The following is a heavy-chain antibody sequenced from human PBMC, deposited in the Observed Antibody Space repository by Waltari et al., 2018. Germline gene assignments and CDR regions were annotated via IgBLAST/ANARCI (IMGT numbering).Heavy chain of an antibody. CDR3: ARGPVFKYYYHAFDI. CDR1: GFSISRGYY. Sequence: QVQLQESGPGLVKPSETLSLTCAVSGFSISRGYYWGWVRQPPGKGLEWIGSIYESGRTSHNPSLKSRVTISIDTSKNQFSLKLTSVTAADTAMYYCARGPVFKYYYHAFDIWGQGTMVTVSS. V-gene: IGHV4-38-2*01. J-gene: IGHJ3*02. D-gene: IGHD3-22*01. CDR2: IYESGRT.